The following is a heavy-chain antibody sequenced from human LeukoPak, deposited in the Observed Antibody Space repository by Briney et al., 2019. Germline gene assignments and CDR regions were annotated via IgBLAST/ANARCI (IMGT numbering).Heavy chain of an antibody. CDR1: GFTFSSYD. CDR2: IWSDGSDK. D-gene: IGHD3-22*01. J-gene: IGHJ4*02. Sequence: GGSLRLSCAASGFTFSSYDMHWVRQAPGKGLEWVAVIWSDGSDKYYEDSVKGRFTISRDNSKNTLDLQMNSLRAEDTAVYYCARAPQWLLFDYWGQGTLVTVSS. V-gene: IGHV3-33*01. CDR3: ARAPQWLLFDY.